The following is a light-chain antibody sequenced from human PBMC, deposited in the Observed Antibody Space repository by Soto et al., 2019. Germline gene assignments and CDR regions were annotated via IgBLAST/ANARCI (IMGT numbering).Light chain of an antibody. CDR3: QHYNSYSEA. Sequence: DIQVTQAPSTLSGAVGDRVTITCRASQTISSWLAWYQQKPGKAPKLLIYKASTLKSGVQSRFSGSGSGTEFTLTISSLQPDDFATYYCQHYNSYSEAFGQGTKVDIK. CDR2: KAS. CDR1: QTISSW. V-gene: IGKV1-5*03. J-gene: IGKJ1*01.